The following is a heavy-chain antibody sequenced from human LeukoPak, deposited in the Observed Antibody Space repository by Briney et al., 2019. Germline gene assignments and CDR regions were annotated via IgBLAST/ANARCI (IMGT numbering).Heavy chain of an antibody. Sequence: GGSLRLSCAASGFTFSSYAMHWVRQTPGKGLEWVAVISYDGSNKYYADSVKGRFTISRDNSKNTLYLQMNSLRAEDTAVYYCARGRMATIRGLLDYWGQGTLVTVSS. V-gene: IGHV3-30*04. D-gene: IGHD5-24*01. J-gene: IGHJ4*02. CDR2: ISYDGSNK. CDR1: GFTFSSYA. CDR3: ARGRMATIRGLLDY.